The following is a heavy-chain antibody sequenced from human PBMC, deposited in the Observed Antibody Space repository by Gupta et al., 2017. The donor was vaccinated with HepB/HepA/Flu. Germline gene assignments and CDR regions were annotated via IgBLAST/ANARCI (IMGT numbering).Heavy chain of an antibody. CDR3: ARAAYRAPFHFDY. Sequence: EVELLESGGGLVQPGGSLRLSCAASGFTFSSYGMSWVRQAPGKGLEWVSGVGGGGLSTFYADSVKGRFTISRDNSKKTMYLQMNSLRADDTAVYYCARAAYRAPFHFDYWGQGTLVTVSS. D-gene: IGHD1-26*01. V-gene: IGHV3-23*01. CDR1: GFTFSSYG. J-gene: IGHJ4*02. CDR2: VGGGGLST.